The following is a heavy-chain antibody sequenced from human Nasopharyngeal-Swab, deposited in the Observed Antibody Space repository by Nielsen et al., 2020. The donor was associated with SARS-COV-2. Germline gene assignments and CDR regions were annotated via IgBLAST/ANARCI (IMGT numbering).Heavy chain of an antibody. V-gene: IGHV3-13*04. J-gene: IGHJ6*02. D-gene: IGHD6-19*01. CDR2: IGTAGDT. CDR1: GFTFSSYE. CDR3: ARDLYSSGGKYYYYGMDV. Sequence: GESLKISCAASGFTFSSYEMNWVRQATGKGLEWVSAIGTAGDTYYPGSVKGRFTISRENAKNSLYLQMNSLRAGDTAVYYCARDLYSSGGKYYYYGMDVWGQGTTVTVSS.